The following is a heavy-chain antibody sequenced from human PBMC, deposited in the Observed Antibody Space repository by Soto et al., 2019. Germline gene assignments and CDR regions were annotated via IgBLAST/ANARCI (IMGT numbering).Heavy chain of an antibody. CDR1: GYRFETYA. CDR3: ASGSPHYYSDRDG. V-gene: IGHV1-18*01. Sequence: ASVKVSCKSSGYRFETYAISWVRQAPGQGLEWMGWIRAYNIDTYYAQKFQDRVTMTTDTSTGTAYMELRSLRSDDTAVYYCASGSPHYYSDRDGWGQGTTVTVSS. CDR2: IRAYNIDT. J-gene: IGHJ6*02.